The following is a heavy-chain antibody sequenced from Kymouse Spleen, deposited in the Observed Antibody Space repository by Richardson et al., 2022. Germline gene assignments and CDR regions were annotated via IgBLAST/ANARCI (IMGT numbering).Heavy chain of an antibody. CDR1: GFTFSNAW. J-gene: IGHJ6*02. Sequence: EVQLVESGGGLVKPGGSLRLSCAASGFTFSNAWMSWVRQAPGKGLEWVGRIKSKTDGGTTDYAAPVKGRFTISRDDSKNTLYLQMNSLKTEDTAVYYCTSPWCSSTSCYYYYYYGMDVWGQGTTVTVSS. CDR3: TSPWCSSTSCYYYYYYGMDV. V-gene: IGHV3-15*01. CDR2: IKSKTDGGTT. D-gene: IGHD2-2*02.